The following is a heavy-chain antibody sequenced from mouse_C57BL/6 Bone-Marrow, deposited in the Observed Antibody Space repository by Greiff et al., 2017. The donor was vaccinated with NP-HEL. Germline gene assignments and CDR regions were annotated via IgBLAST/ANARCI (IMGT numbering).Heavy chain of an antibody. CDR3: ARERDGSSPFDY. Sequence: EVKLQESGPGLVKPSQSLSLTCSVTGYSITSGYYWNWIRQFPGNKLEWMGYISYDGSNNYNPSLKNRISINRDTSKNQFFLKLNSVTTEDTATYYCARERDGSSPFDYWGQGTTLTVSS. CDR2: ISYDGSN. D-gene: IGHD1-1*01. J-gene: IGHJ2*01. CDR1: GYSITSGYY. V-gene: IGHV3-6*01.